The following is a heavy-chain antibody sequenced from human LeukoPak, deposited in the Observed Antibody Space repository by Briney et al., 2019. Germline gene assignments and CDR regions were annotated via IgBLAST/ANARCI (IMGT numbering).Heavy chain of an antibody. CDR1: GINFADYD. V-gene: IGHV3-43*02. CDR2: ISADGGST. CDR3: AKVSGKFDY. Sequence: AGGSLSLSCVVSGINFADYDMHWVRQPPGKGLEWVSLISADGGSTFSADSVTGRFSISRDNSKNSLYLQMNSLRSEDTAMYYCAKVSGKFDYWGQGTLVAVSS. J-gene: IGHJ4*02.